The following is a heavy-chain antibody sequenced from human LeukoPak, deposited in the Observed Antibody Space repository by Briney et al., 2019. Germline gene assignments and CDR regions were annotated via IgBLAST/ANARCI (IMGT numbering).Heavy chain of an antibody. D-gene: IGHD2-21*01. CDR3: ASSNWAWVVVA. Sequence: SETLSLTCAVYGGSFSGYYWSWIRQPPGKGLEWIGEINHSGSTNYNPSLKSRVTVSVDTSKNQFSLKLSSVTAADTAVYCCASSNWAWVVVAWGQGTLVTVSS. V-gene: IGHV4-34*01. CDR2: INHSGST. J-gene: IGHJ4*02. CDR1: GGSFSGYY.